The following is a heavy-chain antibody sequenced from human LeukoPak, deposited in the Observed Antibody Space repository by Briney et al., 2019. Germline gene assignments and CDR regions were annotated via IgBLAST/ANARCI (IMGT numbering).Heavy chain of an antibody. CDR3: ARDGRPGGIVVVPAASSNWFDP. D-gene: IGHD2-2*01. CDR1: GGTFSSYA. CDR2: IIPIFGTA. V-gene: IGHV1-69*01. J-gene: IGHJ5*02. Sequence: SVEVSCKASGGTFSSYAISWVRQAPGQGLEWMGGIIPIFGTANYAQKFQGRVTITADESTSTAYMELSSLRSEDTAVYYCARDGRPGGIVVVPAASSNWFDPWGQGTLVTVSS.